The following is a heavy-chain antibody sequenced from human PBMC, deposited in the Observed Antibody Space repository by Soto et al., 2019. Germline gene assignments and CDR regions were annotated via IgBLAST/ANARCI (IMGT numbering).Heavy chain of an antibody. CDR3: AKGVPGIAVAGTGYFQH. V-gene: IGHV3-23*01. CDR1: GFSFSSYA. J-gene: IGHJ1*01. D-gene: IGHD6-19*01. CDR2: ISGSGDST. Sequence: PGGSLGLSCAASGFSFSSYAMSWVRQAPGKGLEWVSGISGSGDSTYYADSVKGRFTISRDNSKNTLYLQMNSLRAEDTAVYYCAKGVPGIAVAGTGYFQHWGQGTLVTVSS.